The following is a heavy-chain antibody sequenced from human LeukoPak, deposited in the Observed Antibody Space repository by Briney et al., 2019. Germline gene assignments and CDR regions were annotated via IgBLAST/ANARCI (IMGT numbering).Heavy chain of an antibody. CDR1: GGSISGHY. V-gene: IGHV4-59*08. Sequence: SETLSLTCTVSGGSISGHYWSWLRQSPGKGLEWIAYIYNSGSTNYNNYNPSLKSRVIMSMDTSKNQLSLIVSSVTAADTAVYYCARHTTGRALGDFDYWRQGTLVTVSA. CDR3: ARHTTGRALGDFDY. D-gene: IGHD2-8*01. J-gene: IGHJ4*02. CDR2: IYNSGSTNYN.